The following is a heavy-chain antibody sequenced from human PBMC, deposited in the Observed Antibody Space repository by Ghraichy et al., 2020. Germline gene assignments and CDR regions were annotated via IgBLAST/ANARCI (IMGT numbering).Heavy chain of an antibody. V-gene: IGHV3-48*02. CDR1: GFTFSSYS. CDR2: FSSSGRTI. J-gene: IGHJ4*02. D-gene: IGHD4-17*01. Sequence: GGSLRLSCAASGFTFSSYSMNWVRQATGKGLEWLSYFSSSGRTIYYADSVKGRFTISRDNAKNSLYLQMDSLRDEDTAVYYCARGGYGDYYYDSWGQGTLVTVSS. CDR3: ARGGYGDYYYDS.